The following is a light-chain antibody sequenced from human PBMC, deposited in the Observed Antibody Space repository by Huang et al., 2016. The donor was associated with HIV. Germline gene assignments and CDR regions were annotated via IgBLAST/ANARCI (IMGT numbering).Light chain of an antibody. CDR1: TNVRNN. Sequence: ETLMTQVPATLSVSPGERATLSCRARTNVRNNLAWYQQKPGQDPRLLFYEASSRATGVPGRFSASGSGIDFTLTISSLQSEDFAVYYCQQFNNWPPAFGGGTTVEIK. J-gene: IGKJ4*01. CDR3: QQFNNWPPA. V-gene: IGKV3-15*01. CDR2: EAS.